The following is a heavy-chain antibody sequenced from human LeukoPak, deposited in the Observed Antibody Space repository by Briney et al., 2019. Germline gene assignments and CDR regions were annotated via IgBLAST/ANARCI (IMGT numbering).Heavy chain of an antibody. CDR2: IYSGGST. J-gene: IGHJ4*02. CDR3: ARAADCSGGSCLFDY. CDR1: GFTVSSNY. Sequence: PGGSLRLSCAASGFTVSSNYMSWVRQAPGKGLEWVSVIYSGGSTYYADSVKGRFTISRDNSKNTLYLQMNSLRAEDTAVYYCARAADCSGGSCLFDYWGQGTLVTVSS. D-gene: IGHD2-15*01. V-gene: IGHV3-53*01.